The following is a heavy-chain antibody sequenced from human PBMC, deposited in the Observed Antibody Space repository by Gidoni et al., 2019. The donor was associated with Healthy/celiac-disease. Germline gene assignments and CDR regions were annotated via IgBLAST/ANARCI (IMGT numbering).Heavy chain of an antibody. CDR3: AKDREGDSSGYKALDY. CDR2: ISWNSGSI. CDR1: GFTFADYA. J-gene: IGHJ4*02. Sequence: EVQLVESGGGSVQPGRSLRLSCAASGFTFADYAMHWVRQAPGKGLEWVSGISWNSGSIGYADSVKGRFTISRDNAKNSLYLQMNSLRAEDTALYYCAKDREGDSSGYKALDYWGQGTLVTVSS. V-gene: IGHV3-9*01. D-gene: IGHD3-22*01.